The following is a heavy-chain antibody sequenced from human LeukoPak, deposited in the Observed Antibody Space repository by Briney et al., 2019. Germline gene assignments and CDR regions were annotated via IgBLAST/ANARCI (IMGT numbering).Heavy chain of an antibody. V-gene: IGHV3-23*01. Sequence: GGSLRLSYAASGFTFSTYAMSWVRLAPGKGLEWVSGISGSGGSTYYADSVKGRFTSSRDNSNNTLYVQMNSLRVEDTAVYYCAKSGGLSGSGRLAMDVWGQGTTVTVSS. CDR2: ISGSGGST. CDR3: AKSGGLSGSGRLAMDV. D-gene: IGHD3-10*01. CDR1: GFTFSTYA. J-gene: IGHJ6*02.